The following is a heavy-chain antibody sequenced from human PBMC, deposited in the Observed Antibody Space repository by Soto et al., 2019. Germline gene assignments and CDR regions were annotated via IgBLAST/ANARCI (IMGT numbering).Heavy chain of an antibody. D-gene: IGHD2-15*01. J-gene: IGHJ5*02. V-gene: IGHV3-74*01. CDR3: AREFCSGGNCYTYYFDP. CDR1: GLTFNRYW. CDR2: INTDGSNT. Sequence: GGSLRLSCAASGLTFNRYWMHWVRHAPGKGLVWVSHINTDGSNTNYADSVKGRFTISRDNAKSTLFLQMNSLRDEDTAVYYCAREFCSGGNCYTYYFDPWGQGVPVTVSS.